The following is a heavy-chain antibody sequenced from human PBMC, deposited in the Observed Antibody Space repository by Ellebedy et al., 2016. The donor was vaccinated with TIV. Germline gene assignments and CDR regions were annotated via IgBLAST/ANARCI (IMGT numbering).Heavy chain of an antibody. CDR1: GDSVSSRHYF. Sequence: MPSETLSLTCTVSGDSVSSRHYFWGWIRQPAGKKLEYIASIYQDGTTYYTPSLRSRVYISEDTSTNQVALRLSSVTAADTAVYYGARLLDISTYYPLVEDWGQGTLVTVSS. J-gene: IGHJ4*02. D-gene: IGHD3-22*01. CDR2: IYQDGTT. CDR3: ARLLDISTYYPLVED. V-gene: IGHV4-39*01.